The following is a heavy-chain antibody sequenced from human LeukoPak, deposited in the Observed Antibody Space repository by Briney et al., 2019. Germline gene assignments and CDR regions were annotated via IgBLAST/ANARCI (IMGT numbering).Heavy chain of an antibody. J-gene: IGHJ5*02. Sequence: PGRSLRLSCAASGFTFSSYAMHWVRQAPGKGPEWVAVISYDGSNKYYADSVKGRFTISRDNSKNTLYLQMNSLRAEDTAVYYCAFLGMATMGWFDPWGQGTLVTVSS. D-gene: IGHD5-24*01. CDR3: AFLGMATMGWFDP. CDR2: ISYDGSNK. V-gene: IGHV3-30-3*01. CDR1: GFTFSSYA.